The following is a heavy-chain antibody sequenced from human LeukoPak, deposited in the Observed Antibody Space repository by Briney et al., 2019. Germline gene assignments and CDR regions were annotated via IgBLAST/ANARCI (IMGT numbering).Heavy chain of an antibody. CDR3: AKVDYWSPENYFDS. D-gene: IGHD1-1*01. CDR1: GFTFSDYY. CDR2: ISSSSSYT. V-gene: IGHV3-11*05. Sequence: PGGSLRLSCAASGFTFSDYYMSWIRQAPGKGLEWVSYISSSSSYTNYADSVKGRFTISRDNSQNTVFLQMNSLRVEDTAVYYCAKVDYWSPENYFDSWGQGTLVTVSS. J-gene: IGHJ4*02.